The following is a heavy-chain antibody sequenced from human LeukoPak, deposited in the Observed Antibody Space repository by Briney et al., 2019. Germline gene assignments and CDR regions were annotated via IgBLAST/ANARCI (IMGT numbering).Heavy chain of an antibody. CDR3: AKAGIAARVLINP. V-gene: IGHV3-23*01. CDR2: ISGSGGST. D-gene: IGHD6-13*01. CDR1: GFTFSSYA. J-gene: IGHJ5*02. Sequence: GGSLRLSCAASGFTFSSYAMSWVRQAPGKGLEWVSAISGSGGSTYYADSVKGRFTITRDNSKNSLNLQKNSPRAEDTAVYACAKAGIAARVLINPWGQGTLVTVSA.